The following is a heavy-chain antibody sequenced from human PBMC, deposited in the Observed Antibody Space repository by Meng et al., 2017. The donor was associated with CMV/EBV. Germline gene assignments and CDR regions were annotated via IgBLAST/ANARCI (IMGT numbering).Heavy chain of an antibody. CDR2: IIPILGIA. CDR3: AAGAGGVFSGYFDY. D-gene: IGHD2-8*02. Sequence: SVKVSCKASGGTFSSYPISWVRQAPGQGLEWMGRIIPILGIANYAQKFQGRVTITADKSTSTAYMELSSLRSEDTAVYYCAAGAGGVFSGYFDYWDQGTLVTVSS. V-gene: IGHV1-69*02. CDR1: GGTFSSYP. J-gene: IGHJ4*02.